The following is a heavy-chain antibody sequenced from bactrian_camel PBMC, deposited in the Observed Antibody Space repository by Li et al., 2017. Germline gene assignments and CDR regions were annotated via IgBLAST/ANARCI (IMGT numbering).Heavy chain of an antibody. CDR1: GFTIDAYD. V-gene: IGHV3S56*01. Sequence: VQAGGSLRLSCTGSGFTIDAYDMGWYRQVDGNERELVSTISGDGSTDYADNVKGRLTISRDNTKNTVYLQMNSLKAEDTATYYCAADGPRSTARCAAIITYTPRYVGQGTQVTVS. D-gene: IGHD2*01. CDR2: ISGDGST. J-gene: IGHJ4*01.